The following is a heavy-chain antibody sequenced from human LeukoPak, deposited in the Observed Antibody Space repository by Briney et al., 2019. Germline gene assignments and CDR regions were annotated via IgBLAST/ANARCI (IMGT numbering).Heavy chain of an antibody. Sequence: PGGSLRLSCAASGFTFSSYGMHWVRQAPGKGLEWVAVIWYDGSNKYYADSVKGRFTISRDNSKNTLYLQINSLRAEDTAVYYCARGDYVWGSHRYLSHFDYWGQGTLVTVSS. CDR2: IWYDGSNK. CDR3: ARGDYVWGSHRYLSHFDY. CDR1: GFTFSSYG. J-gene: IGHJ4*02. V-gene: IGHV3-33*08. D-gene: IGHD3-16*02.